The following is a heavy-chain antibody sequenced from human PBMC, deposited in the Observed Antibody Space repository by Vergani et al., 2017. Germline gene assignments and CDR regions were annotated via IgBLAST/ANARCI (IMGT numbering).Heavy chain of an antibody. J-gene: IGHJ5*02. V-gene: IGHV1-2*02. D-gene: IGHD3-22*01. CDR2: INPNSGGT. CDR3: ARAIVVRWFDP. CDR1: GYTFTGYY. Sequence: QVQLVQSGAEVKKPGASVKVSCKASGYTFTGYYMHCVRPAPGQGLEWMGWINPNSGGTNYAQKFQGRVTMTRDTSLSTAYMELSRLRSDDTAEYYCARAIVVRWFDPWSQGTLVTVSS.